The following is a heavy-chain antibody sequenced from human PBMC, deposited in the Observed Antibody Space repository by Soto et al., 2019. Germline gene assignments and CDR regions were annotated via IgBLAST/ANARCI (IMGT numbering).Heavy chain of an antibody. CDR1: GYDFERFP. Sequence: QVQLVQSGGEVKRPGASVKVSCKASGYDFERFPISWVRQARGQGLEWMGLISPYSGSRYYAEKFQGRVNMTTDTSTSTAYMELRSLKSDDTAVYFCAREQYEFGDLYYVDYWGQGTLVTVSS. D-gene: IGHD4-17*01. CDR3: AREQYEFGDLYYVDY. CDR2: ISPYSGSR. J-gene: IGHJ4*02. V-gene: IGHV1-18*04.